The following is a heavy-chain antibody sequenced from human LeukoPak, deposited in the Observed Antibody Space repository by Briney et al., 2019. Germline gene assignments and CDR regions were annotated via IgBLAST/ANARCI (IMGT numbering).Heavy chain of an antibody. Sequence: GGSLRLSCAASGFTFSDYYMSWIRQAPGKGREGVSYISSSGSTIYYADSVKGRFTISRDNAKNSLYLQMNSLRAEDTAVYYCARDRSGSTYMDVWGKGTTVTVSS. CDR1: GFTFSDYY. D-gene: IGHD3-3*01. J-gene: IGHJ6*03. CDR2: ISSSGSTI. CDR3: ARDRSGSTYMDV. V-gene: IGHV3-11*01.